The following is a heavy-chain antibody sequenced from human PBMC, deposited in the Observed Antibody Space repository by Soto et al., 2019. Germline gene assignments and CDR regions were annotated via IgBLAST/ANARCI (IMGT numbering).Heavy chain of an antibody. J-gene: IGHJ1*01. D-gene: IGHD2-21*01. Sequence: EVQLVQSGVEVKKPGEPLRISCKGYGYSFSNFFIHWLRQLPGKGLEWMGKIDPSDSYTTYSPSFQGHVTMSVDKSIITVYLQWSSLDASDTAMFYCARPDCGGSRCKLLPDWGQGTLVTVSS. V-gene: IGHV5-10-1*01. CDR3: ARPDCGGSRCKLLPD. CDR1: GYSFSNFF. CDR2: IDPSDSYT.